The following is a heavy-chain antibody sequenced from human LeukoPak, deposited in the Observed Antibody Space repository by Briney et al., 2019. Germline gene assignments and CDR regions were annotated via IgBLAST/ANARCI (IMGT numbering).Heavy chain of an antibody. J-gene: IGHJ4*02. CDR3: AKVQTRWLQFPCYFDY. D-gene: IGHD5-24*01. CDR2: ISGSGGST. V-gene: IGHV3-23*01. CDR1: GFTFSSYA. Sequence: GGSLRLSCAASGFTFSSYAMSWVRQAPGKGLEWVSAISGSGGSTYYADSVRGWFTISRDDSKNTLYLQMNSLRAEDTAVYYCAKVQTRWLQFPCYFDYWGQGTLVTVSS.